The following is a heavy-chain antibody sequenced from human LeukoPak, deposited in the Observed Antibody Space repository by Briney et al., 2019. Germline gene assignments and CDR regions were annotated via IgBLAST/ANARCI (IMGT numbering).Heavy chain of an antibody. CDR2: IYYSGTT. D-gene: IGHD2-15*01. J-gene: IGHJ5*02. CDR1: GGSIKTDDYY. CDR3: ARGWWFDP. Sequence: NPSETLSLTCTVSGGSIKTDDYYWSWIRQPPGMGLEWVGYIYYSGTTYYNPSLKSRVTISVDTSKNQFSLKLSSVTAADTAVYYCARGWWFDPWGQGTLVTASS. V-gene: IGHV4-30-4*08.